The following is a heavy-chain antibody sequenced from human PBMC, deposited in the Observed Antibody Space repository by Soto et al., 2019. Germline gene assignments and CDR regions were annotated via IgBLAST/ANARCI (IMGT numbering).Heavy chain of an antibody. D-gene: IGHD5-18*01. CDR3: VYSYGYLGLANYGMDV. V-gene: IGHV1-69*13. CDR1: GGTFSSYA. Sequence: SVKVSCKASGGTFSSYAISWVRQAPGQGLEWMGGIIPIFGTANYAQKFQGRVTITADESTSTAYMELSSLRSEDTAVYYCVYSYGYLGLANYGMDVWGQGTTVTVS. J-gene: IGHJ6*02. CDR2: IIPIFGTA.